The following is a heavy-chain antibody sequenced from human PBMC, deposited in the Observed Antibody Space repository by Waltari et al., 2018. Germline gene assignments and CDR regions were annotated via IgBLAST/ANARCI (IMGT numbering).Heavy chain of an antibody. J-gene: IGHJ6*03. Sequence: QVQLQQWGAGLLKPSETLSLTCDVSGGSLSGYHWTWIRQPPRKGLEWIGEINDSGRTTYNPSLESRVTVSIDTANNQFSLRVRSVTAADTAVYYCARVFGYYYYYMDVWGKGTTVTISS. D-gene: IGHD3-3*01. V-gene: IGHV4-34*02. CDR2: INDSGRT. CDR3: ARVFGYYYYYMDV. CDR1: GGSLSGYH.